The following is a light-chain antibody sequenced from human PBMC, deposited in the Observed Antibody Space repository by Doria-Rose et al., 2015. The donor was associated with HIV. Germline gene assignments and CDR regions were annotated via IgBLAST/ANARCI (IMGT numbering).Light chain of an antibody. CDR1: QRIKSSY. CDR3: QQYGTSRGT. J-gene: IGKJ5*01. Sequence: TQSPGTLSLSPGERATLSCRASQRIKSSYLAWYQQKPGQAPRLLIYDASTRATGIPDRFSGNGSGTDFTLTISRLEPEDVAEYYCQQYGTSRGTFGQGTRLEIK. V-gene: IGKV3-20*01. CDR2: DAS.